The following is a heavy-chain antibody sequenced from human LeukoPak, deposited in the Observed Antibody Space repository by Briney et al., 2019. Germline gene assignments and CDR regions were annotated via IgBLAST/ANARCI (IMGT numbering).Heavy chain of an antibody. Sequence: ASVKVSCEASGYTFTSYAMNRVRQAPGQRLEWMGWINTNTGNPTYAQGFTGRFVFSLDTSVSTAYLQISSLKAEDTAVYYCVAREGDIAARLANFDIWGQGTMVTVSS. CDR2: INTNTGNP. CDR1: GYTFTSYA. D-gene: IGHD6-6*01. J-gene: IGHJ3*02. CDR3: VAREGDIAARLANFDI. V-gene: IGHV7-4-1*02.